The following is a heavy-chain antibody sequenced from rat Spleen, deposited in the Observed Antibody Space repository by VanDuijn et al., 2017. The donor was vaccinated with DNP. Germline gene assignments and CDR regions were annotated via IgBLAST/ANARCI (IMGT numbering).Heavy chain of an antibody. CDR1: GFSLTTNG. V-gene: IGHV2S12*01. CDR3: TREREPYNNPYYFDY. J-gene: IGHJ2*01. D-gene: IGHD1-10*01. Sequence: QVQLRESGPGRVQPSQTLSLTCTVSGFSLTTNGVSWVRQPPGKGLEWIAAISSGGDTYFNSALKSRLSISRDTSKSQVFLGMNSLQTEDTAIYFCTREREPYNNPYYFDYWGQGVMVTVSS. CDR2: ISSGGDT.